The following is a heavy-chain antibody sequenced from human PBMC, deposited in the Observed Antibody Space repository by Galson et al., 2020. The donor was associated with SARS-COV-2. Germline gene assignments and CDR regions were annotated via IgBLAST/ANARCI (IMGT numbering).Heavy chain of an antibody. D-gene: IGHD6-13*01. Sequence: GGSLRLSCAASGFTVSSNYMSWVRQAPGKGLEWVSVIYSGGSTYSADSVKGRFTISRDNSKNTLYRQMNSLRAEDTAVYYCARDRGAAAGMSFDYWGQGTLVTVSS. CDR3: ARDRGAAAGMSFDY. V-gene: IGHV3-53*01. J-gene: IGHJ4*02. CDR1: GFTVSSNY. CDR2: IYSGGST.